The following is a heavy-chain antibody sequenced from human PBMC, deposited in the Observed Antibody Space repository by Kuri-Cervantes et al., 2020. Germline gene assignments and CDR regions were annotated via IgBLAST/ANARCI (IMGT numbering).Heavy chain of an antibody. Sequence: GESLKISCAASGFTFSSYWMHWVRQAPGKGLVWVARINSAGIITTYADSVRGRFTISRDNAKNTLYLQMNSLRAEDTAVYYCARGRQGSYFDDWGQGILVTVSS. CDR2: INSAGIIT. CDR3: ARGRQGSYFDD. CDR1: GFTFSSYW. J-gene: IGHJ4*02. V-gene: IGHV3-74*01. D-gene: IGHD3-10*01.